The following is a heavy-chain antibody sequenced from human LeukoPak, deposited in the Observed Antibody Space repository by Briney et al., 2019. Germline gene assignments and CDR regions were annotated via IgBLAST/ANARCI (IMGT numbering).Heavy chain of an antibody. J-gene: IGHJ4*02. Sequence: GGSLRLSCAASGFTFSSYSMNWVRQAPGKGLEWVSSISSSSSYIYYADSVKGRFTISRDNGKNSLYLHMNSLRAEDTAVYYCARSLLGQWLVWRSFDYWGQGTLVTVSS. CDR1: GFTFSSYS. D-gene: IGHD6-19*01. CDR2: ISSSSSYI. V-gene: IGHV3-21*01. CDR3: ARSLLGQWLVWRSFDY.